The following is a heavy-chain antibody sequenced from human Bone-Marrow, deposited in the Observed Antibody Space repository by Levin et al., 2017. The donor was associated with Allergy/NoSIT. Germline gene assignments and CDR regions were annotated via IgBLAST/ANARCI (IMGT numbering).Heavy chain of an antibody. J-gene: IGHJ5*02. CDR2: ISWNGVST. Sequence: GGSLRLSCAASGFAFDESGMSWVRQAPGKGLEWVSGISWNGVSTGYAESVRGRFTISRDNAKKSLYLQLNSLRLEDTALYRCARDLSKQWHEDENWVVPWGQGTLVIVSS. CDR1: GFAFDESG. V-gene: IGHV3-20*01. D-gene: IGHD6-19*01. CDR3: ARDLSKQWHEDENWVVP.